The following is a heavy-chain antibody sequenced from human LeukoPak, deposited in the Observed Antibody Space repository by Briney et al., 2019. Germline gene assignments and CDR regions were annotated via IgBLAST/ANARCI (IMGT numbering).Heavy chain of an antibody. J-gene: IGHJ4*02. CDR3: ARHYYDRSDYYPYYFNY. CDR2: ISYSGST. D-gene: IGHD3-22*01. Sequence: PPETLSLTCTVSGGSISSSTYYWGWIRQPPGKGLEWIGSISYSGSTYYNPSLKSRVTISVDTSKNQFSLRLSSVTAADTAVHHCARHYYDRSDYYPYYFNYWGQGTLVSVSS. CDR1: GGSISSSTYY. V-gene: IGHV4-39*01.